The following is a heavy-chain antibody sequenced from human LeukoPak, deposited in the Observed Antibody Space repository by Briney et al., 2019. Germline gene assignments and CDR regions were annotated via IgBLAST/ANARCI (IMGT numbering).Heavy chain of an antibody. CDR3: ARAYSATYRIDY. J-gene: IGHJ4*02. V-gene: IGHV3-74*01. Sequence: PGGSLRLSCAASGFTCSSYWLHWVRQTPGKGLVWVSRINCDGTNTTYADSVKGRFTISRDNAKNTLYLQMNSLRDEDTATYYCARAYSATYRIDYWGQGTLVTVSS. CDR2: INCDGTNT. CDR1: GFTCSSYW. D-gene: IGHD1-26*01.